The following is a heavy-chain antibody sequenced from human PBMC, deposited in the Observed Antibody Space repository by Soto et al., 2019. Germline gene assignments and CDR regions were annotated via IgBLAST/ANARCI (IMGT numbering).Heavy chain of an antibody. CDR3: AREVVATIGDY. J-gene: IGHJ4*02. Sequence: ASVKVSCKGSGYTFGNYGISWVRQAPGQGLEWMGWISAYNGNTNYAQKLQGRLTMTTDTSTSTAYMELRSLTSDDTAVYYCAREVVATIGDYWGQGTLVTVSS. CDR1: GYTFGNYG. V-gene: IGHV1-18*01. D-gene: IGHD5-12*01. CDR2: ISAYNGNT.